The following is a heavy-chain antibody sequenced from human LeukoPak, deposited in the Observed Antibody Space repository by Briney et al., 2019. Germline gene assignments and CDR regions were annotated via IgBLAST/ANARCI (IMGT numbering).Heavy chain of an antibody. CDR3: ARDNYDSSTPYYFDY. J-gene: IGHJ4*02. V-gene: IGHV3-48*03. Sequence: AGGSLRLSCAASGFTFSTYEMNWVRQAPGKGLEWVSYISSSGDTIYYADSVKGRFTISRDNAKNSLYLQMNSLRAEDTAVYYCARDNYDSSTPYYFDYWGQGTLVTVSS. CDR2: ISSSGDTI. CDR1: GFTFSTYE. D-gene: IGHD3-22*01.